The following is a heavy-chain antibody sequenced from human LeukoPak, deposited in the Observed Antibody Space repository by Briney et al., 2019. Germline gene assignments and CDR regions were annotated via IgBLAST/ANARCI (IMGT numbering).Heavy chain of an antibody. D-gene: IGHD6-19*01. J-gene: IGHJ4*02. Sequence: SVKVSCKPSGGTFSSYAIIWLRQAPGQGLEWMGGIIPIFGTVNYAQKFQGRVTITTDESTSTAYMELSSLRSEDTAVYYCASIAVAGSNKAYYFDYWGQGTLVTVSS. CDR1: GGTFSSYA. CDR2: IIPIFGTV. V-gene: IGHV1-69*05. CDR3: ASIAVAGSNKAYYFDY.